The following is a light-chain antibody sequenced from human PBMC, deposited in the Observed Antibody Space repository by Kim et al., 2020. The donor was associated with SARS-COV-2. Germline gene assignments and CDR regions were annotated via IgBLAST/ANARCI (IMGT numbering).Light chain of an antibody. CDR2: DAS. V-gene: IGKV3-11*01. CDR3: QQRSNWPPVT. CDR1: QSVSSY. J-gene: IGKJ1*01. Sequence: SPGESATLSCRASQSVSSYLAWYQQKPGQAPRLLIYDASNRATGIPARFSGSGSGTDFTLTISSLEPEDFAVYYCQQRSNWPPVTFGQGTKVEIK.